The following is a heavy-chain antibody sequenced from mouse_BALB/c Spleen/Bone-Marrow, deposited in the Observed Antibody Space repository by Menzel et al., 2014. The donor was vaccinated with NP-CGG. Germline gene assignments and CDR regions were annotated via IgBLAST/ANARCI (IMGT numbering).Heavy chain of an antibody. J-gene: IGHJ4*01. CDR2: INPSSGYT. Sequence: QVHVKQSGAELARPGASVKMSCRASGYTFTTYTVHWVKQRPGQGLEWIGYINPSSGYTYYNQKFKDKATLTADKSSSAAYLQLSSLTSEDSAVYYCARVYGNYDAMDYWGQGTSVTVSS. V-gene: IGHV1-4*01. D-gene: IGHD2-1*01. CDR3: ARVYGNYDAMDY. CDR1: GYTFTTYT.